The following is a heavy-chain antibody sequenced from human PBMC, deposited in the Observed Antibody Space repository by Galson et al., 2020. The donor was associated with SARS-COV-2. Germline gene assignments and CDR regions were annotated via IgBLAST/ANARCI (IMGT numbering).Heavy chain of an antibody. Sequence: SVKVSCKASGGTFSSYTISWVRQAPGQGLEWMGRIIPILAIANYAQKFQGRVTITADKSTSTAYMELSSLRSEDTAVYYCAGLTSATTVTTWYYFDYWGQGTLVTVSS. CDR3: AGLTSATTVTTWYYFDY. CDR2: IIPILAIA. CDR1: GGTFSSYT. J-gene: IGHJ4*02. V-gene: IGHV1-69*02. D-gene: IGHD4-17*01.